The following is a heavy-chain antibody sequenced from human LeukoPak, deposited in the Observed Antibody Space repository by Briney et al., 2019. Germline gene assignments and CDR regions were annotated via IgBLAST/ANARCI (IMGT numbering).Heavy chain of an antibody. J-gene: IGHJ3*02. CDR2: IYYSGST. CDR3: ARKGRRPAAMPYDAFDI. D-gene: IGHD2-2*01. CDR1: GGSISSSSYY. Sequence: SETLSLTCTVSGGSISSSSYYWGWIRQPPGKGLEWIGSIYYSGSTYYNPSLKSRVTISVDTSKNQFSLKLSSVTAADTAVYYCARKGRRPAAMPYDAFDIWGQGTMVTVSS. V-gene: IGHV4-39*07.